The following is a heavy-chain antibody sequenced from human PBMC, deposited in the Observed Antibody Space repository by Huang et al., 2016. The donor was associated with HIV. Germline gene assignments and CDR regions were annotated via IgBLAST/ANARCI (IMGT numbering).Heavy chain of an antibody. CDR2: IYYSGST. CDR3: ASASIAARRWFDP. CDR1: GGSMSSYY. D-gene: IGHD6-6*01. Sequence: QVQLQESGPGLVKPSETLSLTCTVSGGSMSSYYWSWIRQPPGKGLEGIGYIYYSGSTNYNPPLKRRVTISVDTSKNQVSLRLSSVTAADTAVYYCASASIAARRWFDPWGQGSLVTVSS. J-gene: IGHJ5*02. V-gene: IGHV4-59*01.